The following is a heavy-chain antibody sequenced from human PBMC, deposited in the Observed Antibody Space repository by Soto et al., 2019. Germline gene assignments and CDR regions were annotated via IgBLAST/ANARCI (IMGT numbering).Heavy chain of an antibody. J-gene: IGHJ4*02. Sequence: GGSLRLSCAASGFTFSSYWMSWVRQAPGKGLEWVANIKQDGSEKYYVDSVKGRFTISRDNAKNSLYLQMNSLRAEDTAVYYCARVKRRGYDSLLGGLPLPLFDYWGQGTLVTVSS. CDR2: IKQDGSEK. V-gene: IGHV3-7*04. D-gene: IGHD5-12*01. CDR3: ARVKRRGYDSLLGGLPLPLFDY. CDR1: GFTFSSYW.